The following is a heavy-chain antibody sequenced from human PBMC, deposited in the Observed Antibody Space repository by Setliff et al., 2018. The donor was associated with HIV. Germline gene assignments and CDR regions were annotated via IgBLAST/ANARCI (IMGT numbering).Heavy chain of an antibody. CDR3: ASVSYSSGPDL. CDR1: GGSISSSSYY. V-gene: IGHV4-39*01. J-gene: IGHJ2*01. D-gene: IGHD6-19*01. CDR2: IYYSGST. Sequence: SETLSLTCTVSGGSISSSSYYWGWIRQPPGKGLGWIGSIYYSGSTYYNPSLKSRVTISVDTSKNQFSLKLSSVTAADTAVYYCASVSYSSGPDLWGRGTLVTVSS.